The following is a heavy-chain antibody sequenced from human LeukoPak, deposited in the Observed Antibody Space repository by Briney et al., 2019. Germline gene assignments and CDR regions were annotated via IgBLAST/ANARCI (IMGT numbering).Heavy chain of an antibody. Sequence: SETLSLTCTVSGGSISRSSYYWGWIRQPPGKGLEWIGSIYYSGSTYYNPSLKSRVTVSVDTSKNQFSLKLSSVTAADTAVYYCAREISVVVPAAQLPYYYYYMDVWGKGTTVTISS. J-gene: IGHJ6*03. CDR2: IYYSGST. CDR1: GGSISRSSYY. V-gene: IGHV4-39*02. D-gene: IGHD2-2*01. CDR3: AREISVVVPAAQLPYYYYYMDV.